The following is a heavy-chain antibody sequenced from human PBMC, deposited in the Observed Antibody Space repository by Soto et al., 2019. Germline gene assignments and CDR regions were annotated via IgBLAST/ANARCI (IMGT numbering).Heavy chain of an antibody. CDR2: ISISSAWR. CDR3: AKDPRPGYCSGDAVCYSLFDS. J-gene: IGHJ5*01. Sequence: YLLESGGGLVQPGGSLRLSCAASGFTFSNYAMSWVRQAPGKGVEWVSGISISSAWRDYVDSVKGRFTISRDNSKNTPYLQMSSLRAHDTAIYYCAKDPRPGYCSGDAVCYSLFDSWGQGTLVTVSS. D-gene: IGHD2-15*01. CDR1: GFTFSNYA. V-gene: IGHV3-23*01.